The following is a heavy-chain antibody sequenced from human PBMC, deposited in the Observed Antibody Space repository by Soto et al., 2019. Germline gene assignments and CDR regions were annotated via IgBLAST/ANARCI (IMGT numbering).Heavy chain of an antibody. CDR3: ARGALAGAYCDL. V-gene: IGHV4-34*01. Sequence: QGQLQQWGAGLLKPSETLSLTCAVYGGSFSGYYWSWIRQPPGKGLEWIGEINHSGSTNYNPSLKSRVTIPVDTSKNQFSLKLSSVTAADTAVYYWARGALAGAYCDLWGRGTLVTVSS. CDR1: GGSFSGYY. D-gene: IGHD3-10*01. CDR2: INHSGST. J-gene: IGHJ2*01.